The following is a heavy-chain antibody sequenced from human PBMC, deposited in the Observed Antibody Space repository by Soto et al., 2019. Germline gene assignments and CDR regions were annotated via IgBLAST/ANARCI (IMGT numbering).Heavy chain of an antibody. CDR1: GGTFSSYA. CDR3: ARVTDCISTSCYAESLRGWFDP. D-gene: IGHD2-2*01. V-gene: IGHV1-69*12. Sequence: QVQLVQSGAEVKKPGSSVKVSCKASGGTFSSYAISWVRQAPGQGLEWMGGIIPIFGTANYAQKFQGRVTITADESESTAYMELSSLRSEDTAVYYCARVTDCISTSCYAESLRGWFDPWGQGTLVTVSS. CDR2: IIPIFGTA. J-gene: IGHJ5*02.